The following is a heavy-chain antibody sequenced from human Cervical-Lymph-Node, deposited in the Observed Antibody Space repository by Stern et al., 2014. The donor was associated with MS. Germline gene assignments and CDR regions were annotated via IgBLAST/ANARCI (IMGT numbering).Heavy chain of an antibody. D-gene: IGHD4-11*01. V-gene: IGHV1-3*01. Sequence: QVQLVQSGAEVKKPGASMTISCKTSGYNFIDHAIHWVRQAPGQRLEWMGWINGGPGTTNYSQKFQGRVSFTRDKAASAACMDLSSLSPDDTAVYYCARQPDYSDFLDFWGQGTLVTVSS. CDR2: INGGPGTT. CDR3: ARQPDYSDFLDF. CDR1: GYNFIDHA. J-gene: IGHJ4*02.